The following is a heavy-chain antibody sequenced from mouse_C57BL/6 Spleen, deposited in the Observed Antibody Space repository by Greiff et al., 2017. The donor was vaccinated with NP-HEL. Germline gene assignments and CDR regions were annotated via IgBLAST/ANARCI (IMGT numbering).Heavy chain of an antibody. CDR2: IYPGDGDT. Sequence: QVQLQQSGPELVKPGASVKISCKASGYAFSSSWMNWVKQRPGKGLEWIGRIYPGDGDTNYNGKFKGKATLTVDKSSSTAYMELNSLTSEDSAVYYCARSIYYDYDFYAMDYWGQGTSVTVSS. V-gene: IGHV1-82*01. CDR3: ARSIYYDYDFYAMDY. CDR1: GYAFSSSW. D-gene: IGHD2-4*01. J-gene: IGHJ4*01.